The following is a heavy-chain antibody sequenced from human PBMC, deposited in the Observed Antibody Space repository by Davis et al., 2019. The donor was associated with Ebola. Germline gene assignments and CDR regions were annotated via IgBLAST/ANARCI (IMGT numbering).Heavy chain of an antibody. CDR2: IYYSGST. D-gene: IGHD3-10*01. CDR1: GGSISSYY. V-gene: IGHV4-59*08. Sequence: SETLSLTCTVSGGSISSYYWSWIRQPPGKGLEWIGYIYYSGSTYYNPSLKSRVTISVDTSKNQFSLKLSSVTAADTAVYYCARQPYYYYGSGSYYNSPKFDPWGQGTLVTVSS. J-gene: IGHJ5*02. CDR3: ARQPYYYYGSGSYYNSPKFDP.